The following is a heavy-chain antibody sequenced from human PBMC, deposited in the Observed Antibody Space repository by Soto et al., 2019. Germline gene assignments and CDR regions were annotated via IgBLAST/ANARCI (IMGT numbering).Heavy chain of an antibody. CDR2: INHSGST. V-gene: IGHV4-34*01. D-gene: IGHD1-1*01. CDR3: ARDGDWNDAFDI. J-gene: IGHJ3*02. CDR1: GGSFSGYY. Sequence: SETLSLTCAVYGGSFSGYYWSWIRQPPGKGLEWIGEINHSGSTNYNPSLKSRVTISVDTSKNQFSLKLSSVTAADTAVYYCARDGDWNDAFDIWGQGTMVT.